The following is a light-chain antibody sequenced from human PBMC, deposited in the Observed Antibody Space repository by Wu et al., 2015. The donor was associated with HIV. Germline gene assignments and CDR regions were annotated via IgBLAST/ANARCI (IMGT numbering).Light chain of an antibody. V-gene: IGKV3-20*01. CDR3: QQYGSSPLT. J-gene: IGKJ4*01. CDR2: GAS. CDR1: QSVSSSY. Sequence: EIVLTQSPDTLSLSPGERATLSCRASQSVSSSYLAWYQQKPGQAPRLLIYGASSRATGIPDRFSGGGSGTDFTLTIGRLEPEDFAVYYCQQYGSSPLTFGGGTKVEIK.